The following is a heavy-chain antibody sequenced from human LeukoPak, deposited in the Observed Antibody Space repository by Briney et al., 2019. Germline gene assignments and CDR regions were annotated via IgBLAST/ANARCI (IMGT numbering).Heavy chain of an antibody. V-gene: IGHV3-48*03. J-gene: IGHJ4*02. CDR2: ISSSGSTI. CDR3: ARALDSGIAQD. CDR1: GFTFSSYE. D-gene: IGHD6-13*01. Sequence: GSLRLSCAASGFTFSSYEMNWVRQAPGKGLEWVSYISSSGSTIYYADSVKGRFTISRDNAKNSLYLQMNSLRAEDTAVYYCARALDSGIAQDWGQGTLVTVSS.